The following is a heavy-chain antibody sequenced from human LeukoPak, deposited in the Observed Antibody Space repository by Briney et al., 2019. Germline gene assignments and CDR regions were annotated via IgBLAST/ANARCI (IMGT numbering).Heavy chain of an antibody. CDR3: ARGERAAAGTFVY. Sequence: SETLSLTCAVSGGSISSGGYSWSWLRQPPGQGLEWIGYIYHSGSTYYNPSLKSRVTISVDRSKNQFSLKLSSVTAADTAVYYCARGERAAAGTFVYWGQGTLVTVSS. CDR2: IYHSGST. CDR1: GGSISSGGYS. J-gene: IGHJ4*02. V-gene: IGHV4-30-2*01. D-gene: IGHD6-13*01.